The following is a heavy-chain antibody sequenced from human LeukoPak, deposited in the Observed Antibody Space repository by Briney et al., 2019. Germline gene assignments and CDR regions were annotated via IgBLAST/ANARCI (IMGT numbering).Heavy chain of an antibody. CDR2: ISSSGSTI. Sequence: GGSLRLSCAASGFTFSSYEMNWVRQAPGKGLEWVSYISSSGSTIYYADSVKGRFTISKDNSKNTLYLQMNSLRADDTAVYYCARSTYSSSSYYFDYWGQGSLVTVSS. V-gene: IGHV3-48*03. CDR3: ARSTYSSSSYYFDY. J-gene: IGHJ4*02. D-gene: IGHD6-13*01. CDR1: GFTFSSYE.